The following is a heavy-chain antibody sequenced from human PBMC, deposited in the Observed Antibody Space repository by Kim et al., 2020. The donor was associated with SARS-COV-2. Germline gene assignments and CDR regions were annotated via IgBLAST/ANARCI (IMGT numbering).Heavy chain of an antibody. CDR3: ARAMFSIAVAGRDAFDI. D-gene: IGHD6-19*01. CDR2: ISSSSSYI. V-gene: IGHV3-21*04. Sequence: GGSLRLSCAASGFTFSSYSMNWVRQAPGKGLEWVSSISSSSSYIYYADSVKGRFTISRDNAKNSLYLQMNSLRAEDTAVYYCARAMFSIAVAGRDAFDIWGQVPMVTVSS. J-gene: IGHJ3*02. CDR1: GFTFSSYS.